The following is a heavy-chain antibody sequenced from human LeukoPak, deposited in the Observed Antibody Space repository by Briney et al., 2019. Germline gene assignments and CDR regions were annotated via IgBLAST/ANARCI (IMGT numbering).Heavy chain of an antibody. CDR3: ARGLGYYDSSGFRWFDP. V-gene: IGHV4-34*01. CDR2: INHSGST. D-gene: IGHD3-22*01. CDR1: GGSFSGYY. J-gene: IGHJ5*02. Sequence: SSETLSLTCAVYGGSFSGYYWSWIRQPPGKGLEWIGEINHSGSTNYNPSLKGRVTISVDTSKNQFSLKLSSVTAADTAVYYCARGLGYYDSSGFRWFDPWGQGTLVTVSS.